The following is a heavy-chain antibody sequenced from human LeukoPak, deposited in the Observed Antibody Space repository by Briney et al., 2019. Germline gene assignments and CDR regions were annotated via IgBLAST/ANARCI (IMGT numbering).Heavy chain of an antibody. J-gene: IGHJ4*02. CDR2: ISNGGSI. Sequence: GGSLRLSCAASGFSISSYTLHWVRQAPGKGLQYVSGISNGGSIDYANSVKGRFTISRDNSKNTLYLQMGSLRPEDMAVYYCARDFSYGSGFDYWGQGILVTVSS. V-gene: IGHV3-64*01. CDR3: ARDFSYGSGFDY. CDR1: GFSISSYT. D-gene: IGHD5-18*01.